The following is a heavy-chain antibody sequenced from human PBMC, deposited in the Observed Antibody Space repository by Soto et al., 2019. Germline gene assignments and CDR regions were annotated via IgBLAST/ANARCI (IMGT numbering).Heavy chain of an antibody. D-gene: IGHD4-17*01. CDR2: IYTSGST. V-gene: IGHV4-4*07. J-gene: IGHJ5*02. CDR3: ARSKTVTTFNWFDP. Sequence: QVQLQESGPGLVKPSETLSLTCTVSGGSISSYYCSWIRQPAGKGLEWIGRIYTSGSTNYNPALKSGVTMSVDTSKNQFSLKLSSVTAADTAVYYCARSKTVTTFNWFDPWGQGTLVTVSS. CDR1: GGSISSYY.